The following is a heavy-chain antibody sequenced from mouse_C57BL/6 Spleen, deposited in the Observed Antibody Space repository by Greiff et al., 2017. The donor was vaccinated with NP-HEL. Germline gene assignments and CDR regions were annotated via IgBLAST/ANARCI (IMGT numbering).Heavy chain of an antibody. CDR1: GYTFTSYW. V-gene: IGHV1-72*01. D-gene: IGHD2-3*01. Sequence: QVQLQQPGAELVKPGASVKLSCKASGYTFTSYWMHWVKQRPGRGLVWIGRIVPNSGGNKYNEKFKSKATLTLDKPSSTAYMQLSSLTTEDSAVYYCAPSYDGYPFAYWGQGTLVTVSA. CDR3: APSYDGYPFAY. J-gene: IGHJ3*01. CDR2: IVPNSGGN.